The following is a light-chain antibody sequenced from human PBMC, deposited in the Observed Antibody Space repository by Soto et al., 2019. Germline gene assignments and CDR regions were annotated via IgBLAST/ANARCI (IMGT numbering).Light chain of an antibody. J-gene: IGLJ1*01. CDR3: SSYTSISTHV. Sequence: QSVLTQPASVSGSPGQSITISCTGTSSDIGGYKYVSWYQQNPDKAPKLMIYDVSYRPSGVSDRFSGSKSGNTASLTISGLQAEDEADYYCSSYTSISTHVFGTGTKVTVL. CDR2: DVS. CDR1: SSDIGGYKY. V-gene: IGLV2-14*01.